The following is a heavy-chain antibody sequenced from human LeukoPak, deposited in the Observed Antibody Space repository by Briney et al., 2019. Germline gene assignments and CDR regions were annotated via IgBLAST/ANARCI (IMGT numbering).Heavy chain of an antibody. CDR3: ARGVRTYYYGSGSYPFVDYYYYYMDV. CDR1: GGSISSSSYY. J-gene: IGHJ6*03. CDR2: IYYVGST. D-gene: IGHD3-10*01. V-gene: IGHV4-39*07. Sequence: SETLSLTCTVSGGSISSSSYYWGWIRQPPGKGLEWIGSIYYVGSTYYNPSLKSPVTISVDTSKNQFSLKLTSMTAADTAVYYCARGVRTYYYGSGSYPFVDYYYYYMDVWGKGTTVTVSS.